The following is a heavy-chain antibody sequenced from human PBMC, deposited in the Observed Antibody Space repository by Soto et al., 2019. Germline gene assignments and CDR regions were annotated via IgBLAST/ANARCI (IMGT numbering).Heavy chain of an antibody. D-gene: IGHD6-19*01. CDR2: THYSGRT. CDR3: ARDPNSSGWYGPPTENWFEP. V-gene: IGHV4-30-4*01. CDR1: GGSIKSGDFY. J-gene: IGHJ5*02. Sequence: PSETLSLTCTVSGGSIKSGDFYWSWVRQPPGKGLEWIGYTHYSGRTYYSPSLKSRVMMSADTSKNQFSLKLNSMSAADTAVYYCARDPNSSGWYGPPTENWFEPWGQGTMVTVSS.